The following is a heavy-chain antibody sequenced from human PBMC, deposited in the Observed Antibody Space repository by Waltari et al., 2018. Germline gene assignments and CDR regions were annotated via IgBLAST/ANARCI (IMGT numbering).Heavy chain of an antibody. V-gene: IGHV4-39*07. Sequence: QLQLQESGPGLVKPSETLSLTCTVSGGSISSSSYYWGWIRQPPGKGLEWIGSIYYSGSTYYNPSLKSRVTISVDTSKNQFSLKLSSVTAADTAVYYCARRRRELYSSGWYGAFDIWGQGTMVTVSS. J-gene: IGHJ3*02. CDR3: ARRRRELYSSGWYGAFDI. D-gene: IGHD6-19*01. CDR2: IYYSGST. CDR1: GGSISSSSYY.